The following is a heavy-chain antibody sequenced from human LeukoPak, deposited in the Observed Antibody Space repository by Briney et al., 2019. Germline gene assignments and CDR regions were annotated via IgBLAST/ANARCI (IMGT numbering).Heavy chain of an antibody. J-gene: IGHJ5*02. D-gene: IGHD1-26*01. Sequence: PSETLSLTCTVSGGSISTYYWSWIRQPPGKGLEWIGYIYYSGSTNYNPSLKSRATISLDTSKNQFSLKLSSLSAADTAVYYCARYKGIVGATTNNWFDPWGQGTLVTVSS. CDR1: GGSISTYY. CDR3: ARYKGIVGATTNNWFDP. V-gene: IGHV4-59*01. CDR2: IYYSGST.